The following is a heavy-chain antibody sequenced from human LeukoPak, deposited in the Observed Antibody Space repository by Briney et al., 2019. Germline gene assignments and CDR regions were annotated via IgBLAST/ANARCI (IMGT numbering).Heavy chain of an antibody. CDR1: GYTFTSYG. V-gene: IGHV1-18*01. CDR2: ISAYNGNT. D-gene: IGHD3-3*01. J-gene: IGHJ4*02. CDR3: ARDSRFLEWLLVDY. Sequence: GASVKVSCKASGYTFTSYGISWVRQAPGQGLEWMGWISAYNGNTNYAQKLQGRVTMTTDTSTSTAYMELRSLRSDDTAVYYCARDSRFLEWLLVDYWGQGTLVTVSS.